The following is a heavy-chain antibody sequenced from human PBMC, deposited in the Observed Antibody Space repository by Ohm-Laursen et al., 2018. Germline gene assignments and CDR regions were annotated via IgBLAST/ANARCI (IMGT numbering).Heavy chain of an antibody. Sequence: ASVKVSCKASGYTFTSYDINWVRQATGQGLEWMGWMNPNSGNTGYAQKFQGRVTMTRNTSISTAYMELSSLRSEDTAVYYCARRGDDFWSGYYFPDFDYWAREPWSPSPQ. CDR2: MNPNSGNT. CDR1: GYTFTSYD. V-gene: IGHV1-8*01. CDR3: ARRGDDFWSGYYFPDFDY. J-gene: IGHJ4*02. D-gene: IGHD3-3*01.